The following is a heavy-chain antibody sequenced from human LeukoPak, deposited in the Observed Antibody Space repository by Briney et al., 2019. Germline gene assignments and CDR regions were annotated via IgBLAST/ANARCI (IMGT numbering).Heavy chain of an antibody. D-gene: IGHD2-2*02. J-gene: IGHJ4*02. V-gene: IGHV3-23*01. CDR1: GFTLSNYA. CDR2: ITGSDGGT. CDR3: AKAALVATIQVFDY. Sequence: PGGSLRLSFAASGFTLSNYAMSWVRQAPGKGLEWVSAITGSDGGTYYADSVKGRFTISRDNSKNTLYLQMNSLRAEDTAIYYCAKAALVATIQVFDYWGQGALVTVSS.